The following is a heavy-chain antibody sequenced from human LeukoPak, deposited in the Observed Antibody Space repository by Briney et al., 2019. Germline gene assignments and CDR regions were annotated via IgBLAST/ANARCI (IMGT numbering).Heavy chain of an antibody. V-gene: IGHV3-30-3*01. CDR3: ARDPSDY. J-gene: IGHJ4*02. CDR2: ISKDGSDK. Sequence: PGGSLRLSCAASGFTFSDYAMHWVRQAPGKGLEWVAVISKDGSDKYYPGSVRGRFTISRDNAKNSLYLQMNSLRDEDTAVYYCARDPSDYWGQGTLVTVSS. CDR1: GFTFSDYA.